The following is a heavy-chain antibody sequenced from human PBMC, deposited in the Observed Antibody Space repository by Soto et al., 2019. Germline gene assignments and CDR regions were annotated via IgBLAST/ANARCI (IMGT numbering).Heavy chain of an antibody. Sequence: PGESLKISCKGSGYSFTNYWITWVRQMPGKGLEWMGRIDPSDSYTDYSPSFQGHVTISVDKFISTAYLQWNSLKASDTAMYYCARLSPRKVWECYDTCGYSFSHFLDSWGQGTPVTVSS. J-gene: IGHJ4*02. V-gene: IGHV5-10-1*01. D-gene: IGHD3-22*01. CDR2: IDPSDSYT. CDR1: GYSFTNYW. CDR3: ARLSPRKVWECYDTCGYSFSHFLDS.